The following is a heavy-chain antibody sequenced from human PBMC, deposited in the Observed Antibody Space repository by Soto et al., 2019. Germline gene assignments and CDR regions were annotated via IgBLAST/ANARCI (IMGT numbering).Heavy chain of an antibody. CDR1: GFTFSDYE. J-gene: IGHJ4*02. Sequence: PGGSLRLSCAASGFTFSDYEMNWVRQAPGKGLEWLSYISSTGNTIYYADSVKGRFTISRDNAKNSLFLQLNSLRADDTAVYYCARGDNTAYYYMEFWGQGSLVTVLL. V-gene: IGHV3-48*03. D-gene: IGHD3-22*01. CDR3: ARGDNTAYYYMEF. CDR2: ISSTGNTI.